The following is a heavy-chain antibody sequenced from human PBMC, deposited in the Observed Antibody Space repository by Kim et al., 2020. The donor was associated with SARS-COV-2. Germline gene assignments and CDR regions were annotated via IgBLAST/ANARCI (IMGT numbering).Heavy chain of an antibody. J-gene: IGHJ6*02. CDR3: ARGLRDWQQRGPRGYGMDV. CDR1: GGSFSGYY. V-gene: IGHV4-34*01. D-gene: IGHD6-13*01. Sequence: SETLSLTCAVYGGSFSGYYWSWIRQPPGKGLEWIGEINHSESTNYNPSLKSRVTISVDTSKNQFSLKLSSVTAADTAVYYCARGLRDWQQRGPRGYGMDVWGQGTTVTVSS. CDR2: INHSEST.